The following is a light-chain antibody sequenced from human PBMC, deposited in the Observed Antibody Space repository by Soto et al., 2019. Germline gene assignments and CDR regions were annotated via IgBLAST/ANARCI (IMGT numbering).Light chain of an antibody. V-gene: IGLV2-14*03. CDR1: SRDVGNYNY. J-gene: IGLJ2*01. CDR3: SSYTSSSNLI. CDR2: DVN. Sequence: QSALTQPASVSGSLGQSITISCTGTSRDVGNYNYVSWYEHHTGRAPKLVIYDVNNRPAGISNRFSGSKSDKPDSLFIFWHQAEDDADYNCSSYTSSSNLIFGGGTKHTVL.